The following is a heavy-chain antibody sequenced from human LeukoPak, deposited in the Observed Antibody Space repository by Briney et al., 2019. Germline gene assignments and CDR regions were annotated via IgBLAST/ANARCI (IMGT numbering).Heavy chain of an antibody. CDR3: ARGVEYSSSSGLGY. D-gene: IGHD6-6*01. CDR1: GGSISSYY. Sequence: KPSETLSLTSTVSGGSISSYYWSWIRQPPGKGLEWIGYIYYSGSTNYNPSLKSRVTISVDTSKHQFSLKLTSVCAAETAVYYCARGVEYSSSSGLGYWGQGTLVTVSS. CDR2: IYYSGST. V-gene: IGHV4-59*01. J-gene: IGHJ4*02.